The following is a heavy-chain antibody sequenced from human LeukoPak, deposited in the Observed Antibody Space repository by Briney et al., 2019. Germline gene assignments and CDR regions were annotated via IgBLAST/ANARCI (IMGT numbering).Heavy chain of an antibody. D-gene: IGHD6-13*01. V-gene: IGHV3-11*04. CDR2: ISSSSSTI. CDR1: GFTLSDYY. J-gene: IGHJ6*03. Sequence: GGSLRLSCAASGFTLSDYYMSWVRQAPGKGLEWVSYISSSSSTIYYADSVKGRFTISRDNAKNSLYLQMNSLRAEDTAVYYCARAAGAYSSSWYDHYYYMDVWGKGTTVTVSS. CDR3: ARAAGAYSSSWYDHYYYMDV.